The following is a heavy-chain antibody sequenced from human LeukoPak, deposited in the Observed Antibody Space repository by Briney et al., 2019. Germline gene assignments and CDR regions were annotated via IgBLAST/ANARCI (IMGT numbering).Heavy chain of an antibody. V-gene: IGHV4-34*01. CDR1: GGSFSGYY. Sequence: SETLSLTCAVYGGSFSGYYWSWIRQPPGKGLEWIGEINHSGSTNYNPSLKSRVTISVDTSKNQFSLKLSSVTAADTAVYYCARGPGYSSSWFVYYFDYWGQGTLVTVSS. CDR3: ARGPGYSSSWFVYYFDY. CDR2: INHSGST. D-gene: IGHD6-13*01. J-gene: IGHJ4*02.